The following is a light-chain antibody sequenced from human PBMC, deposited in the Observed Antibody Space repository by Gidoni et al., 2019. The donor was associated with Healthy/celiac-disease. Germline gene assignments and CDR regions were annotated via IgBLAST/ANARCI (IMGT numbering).Light chain of an antibody. Sequence: AIRMTQSPSSFSASTGDRVTITCRASQGIRSYLAWYQQKPGKAPKLLIYAASTVQSGVPARVSGSGSGTEFTLTISGLQSEDFANYYCQQYYSDPYTFGQGTKLEIK. J-gene: IGKJ2*01. CDR1: QGIRSY. V-gene: IGKV1-8*01. CDR2: AAS. CDR3: QQYYSDPYT.